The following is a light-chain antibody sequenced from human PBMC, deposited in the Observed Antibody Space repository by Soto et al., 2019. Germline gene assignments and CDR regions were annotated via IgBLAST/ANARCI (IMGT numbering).Light chain of an antibody. CDR2: VNSDGSH. CDR3: QTWDPGFSVV. J-gene: IGLJ2*01. Sequence: QLVLTQSPSASASLGASVKLTCTLSSGHSSYAIAWHQQQPEKGPRYLMKVNSDGSHNKGDGIPDRFSGSSSGAERYLTISSLQSEDEADSYCQTWDPGFSVVFGGGTKLTVL. CDR1: SGHSSYA. V-gene: IGLV4-69*01.